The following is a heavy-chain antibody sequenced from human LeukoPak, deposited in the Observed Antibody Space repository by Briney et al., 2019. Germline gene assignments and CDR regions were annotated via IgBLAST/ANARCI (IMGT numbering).Heavy chain of an antibody. CDR3: AREPLDIVVVPAAPSYYYGMDV. CDR2: IIPIFGTA. CDR1: GGTYSSYA. Sequence: EASVKVSCKASGGTYSSYAISWVRQAPGQGPEWMGGIIPIFGTANYAQKFQGRVTITADKSTSTAYMELSSLRSEDTAVYYCAREPLDIVVVPAAPSYYYGMDVWGKGTTVTVSS. V-gene: IGHV1-69*06. D-gene: IGHD2-2*03. J-gene: IGHJ6*04.